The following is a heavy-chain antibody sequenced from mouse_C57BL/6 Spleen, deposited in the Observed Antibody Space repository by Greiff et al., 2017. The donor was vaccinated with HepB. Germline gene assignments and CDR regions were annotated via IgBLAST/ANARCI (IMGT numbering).Heavy chain of an antibody. J-gene: IGHJ4*01. CDR1: GYTFTSYW. CDR3: ARGTTVVATDAMDY. V-gene: IGHV1-50*01. CDR2: IDPSDSYT. Sequence: QVQLQQPGAELVKPGASVKLSCKASGYTFTSYWMQWVKQRPGQGLEWIGEIDPSDSYTNYNQKFKGKATLTVDTSSSTAYMQLSSLPSEDSAVYYCARGTTVVATDAMDYWGQGTSVTVSS. D-gene: IGHD1-1*01.